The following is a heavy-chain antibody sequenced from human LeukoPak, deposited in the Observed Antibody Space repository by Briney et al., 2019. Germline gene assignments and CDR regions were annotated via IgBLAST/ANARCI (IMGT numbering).Heavy chain of an antibody. Sequence: GASVKVSCKASGYTFTSYDINWVRQATGQGLEWMGWMNPNSGNTGYAQKFQGRVTMTRNTSISTAYMELSSLRSEDTAVYYCARGRDSSNWYASLNWFDPWGQGTLVTVSS. D-gene: IGHD6-13*01. CDR2: MNPNSGNT. CDR1: GYTFTSYD. CDR3: ARGRDSSNWYASLNWFDP. V-gene: IGHV1-8*01. J-gene: IGHJ5*02.